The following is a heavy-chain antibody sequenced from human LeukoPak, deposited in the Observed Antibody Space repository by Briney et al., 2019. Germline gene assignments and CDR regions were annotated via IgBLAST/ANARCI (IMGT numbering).Heavy chain of an antibody. CDR3: ARDLITYDSSGYSQSY. CDR2: MNPNSGYT. CDR1: GYTFTSYG. Sequence: ASVKVSCKASGYTFTSYGISWVRQAPGQGLEWMGWMNPNSGYTGYAQKFQGRVTMTRNTSISTAYMELSSLRSEDTAVYYCARDLITYDSSGYSQSYWGQGTLVTVSS. J-gene: IGHJ4*02. V-gene: IGHV1-8*02. D-gene: IGHD3-22*01.